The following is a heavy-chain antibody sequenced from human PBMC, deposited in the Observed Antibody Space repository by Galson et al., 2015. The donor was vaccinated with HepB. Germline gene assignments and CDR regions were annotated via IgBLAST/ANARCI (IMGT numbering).Heavy chain of an antibody. Sequence: SLRLSCAASGFTVSSNYMSWVRQAPGKGLEWVSVIYSGGSTYYADSVKGRFTISRDNSKNTLYLQMNSLRPEDTAVYYCARELVDTGAFDIWGQGTMVTVSS. CDR1: GFTVSSNY. D-gene: IGHD5-18*01. V-gene: IGHV3-53*01. CDR2: IYSGGST. J-gene: IGHJ3*02. CDR3: ARELVDTGAFDI.